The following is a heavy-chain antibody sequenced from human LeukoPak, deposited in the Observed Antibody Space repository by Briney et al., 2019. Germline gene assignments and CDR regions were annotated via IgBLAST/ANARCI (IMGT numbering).Heavy chain of an antibody. J-gene: IGHJ4*02. V-gene: IGHV3-11*01. D-gene: IGHD2-2*01. Sequence: PGGSLRLSCAASGFTFSDYYMSWIRQAPGKGLEWVSYISSSGSTIYYADSVKGRFTISRDNAKNSLYLQMNSLRAEDTAVYYCARPDCSSTSCYEFDSWGQGTLVTVSS. CDR2: ISSSGSTI. CDR3: ARPDCSSTSCYEFDS. CDR1: GFTFSDYY.